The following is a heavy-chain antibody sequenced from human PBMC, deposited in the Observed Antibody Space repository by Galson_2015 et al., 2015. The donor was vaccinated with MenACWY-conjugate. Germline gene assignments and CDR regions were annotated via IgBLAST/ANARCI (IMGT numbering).Heavy chain of an antibody. CDR2: INPNSGGT. CDR3: ARGPSDYYDSSGYSEDAFDI. Sequence: SVKVSCKASGYTFTGYYMHWVRQAPGQGLEWMGWINPNSGGTNYAQKFQGWVTMTRDTSISTAYMELSRLRSDDTAVYYCARGPSDYYDSSGYSEDAFDIWGQGTMVTVSS. V-gene: IGHV1-2*04. D-gene: IGHD3-22*01. J-gene: IGHJ3*02. CDR1: GYTFTGYY.